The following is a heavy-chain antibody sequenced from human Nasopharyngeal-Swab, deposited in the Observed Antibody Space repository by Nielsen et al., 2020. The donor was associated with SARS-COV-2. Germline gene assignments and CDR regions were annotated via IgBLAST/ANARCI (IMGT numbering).Heavy chain of an antibody. Sequence: GESLKISCAASGFTFSSYSMNWVRQAPGKGLEWVSSISSSSSYIYYADSVKGRFTISRDNSKNTLYLQMNSLRAEDTAVYYCATTVTTGTGDYWGQGTLVTVSS. CDR2: ISSSSSYI. CDR3: ATTVTTGTGDY. V-gene: IGHV3-21*04. D-gene: IGHD4-17*01. J-gene: IGHJ4*02. CDR1: GFTFSSYS.